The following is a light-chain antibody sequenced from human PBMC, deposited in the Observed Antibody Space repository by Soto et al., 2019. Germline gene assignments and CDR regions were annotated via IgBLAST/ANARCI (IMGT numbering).Light chain of an antibody. CDR3: QRYGSPPLIT. CDR1: QSVSSSS. CDR2: GTS. Sequence: ETVLTQSPGTLSLSPGERATLSCRASQSVSSSSLAWYQQRPGQAPRLLIYGTSSRATGIPDRFSGSGSGTDFTLTISRLEPEDFAVYFCQRYGSPPLITLGQGTRLEIK. J-gene: IGKJ5*01. V-gene: IGKV3-20*01.